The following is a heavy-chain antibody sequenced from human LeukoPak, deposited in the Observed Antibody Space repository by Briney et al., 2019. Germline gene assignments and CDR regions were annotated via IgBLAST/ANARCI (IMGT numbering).Heavy chain of an antibody. CDR3: ARDSHDYGDPGDWFDP. CDR1: GFTFSSYG. D-gene: IGHD4-17*01. J-gene: IGHJ5*02. Sequence: PGGSLRLSCAGSGFTFSSYGMHWVRQAPGKGLEWVSYISSSSSTIYYADSVKGRFTISRDNAKNSLYLQMNSLRAEDTAVYYCARDSHDYGDPGDWFDPWGQGTLVTVSS. V-gene: IGHV3-48*01. CDR2: ISSSSSTI.